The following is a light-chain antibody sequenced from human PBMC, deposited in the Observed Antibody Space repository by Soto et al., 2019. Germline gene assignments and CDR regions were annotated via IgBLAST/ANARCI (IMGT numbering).Light chain of an antibody. Sequence: QSARTQPPSASGSPGQSVTISCTGTRSDVGSYNYVSWYQQHPGKAPKLMIYEVSKRPSGVPDRFSGSKSGNTASLTVSGLQDEDEADYYCSSYAGSTYLAVFGTGTKVTVL. CDR2: EVS. V-gene: IGLV2-8*01. CDR3: SSYAGSTYLAV. CDR1: RSDVGSYNY. J-gene: IGLJ1*01.